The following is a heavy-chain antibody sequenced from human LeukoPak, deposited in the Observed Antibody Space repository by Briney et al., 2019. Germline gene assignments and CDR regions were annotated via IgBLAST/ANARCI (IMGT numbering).Heavy chain of an antibody. D-gene: IGHD3-3*01. Sequence: SETLSLTCTVSGGSISFYYWTWIRQSAGKGLEWIGRIYAGGNTNYSPSLKSRATLSIDTSKNHFSLKLTSVTAADTAVYYCARDSRYFDFWGGYVDYWGQGILVTVSS. CDR1: GGSISFYY. CDR2: IYAGGNT. J-gene: IGHJ4*02. CDR3: ARDSRYFDFWGGYVDY. V-gene: IGHV4-4*07.